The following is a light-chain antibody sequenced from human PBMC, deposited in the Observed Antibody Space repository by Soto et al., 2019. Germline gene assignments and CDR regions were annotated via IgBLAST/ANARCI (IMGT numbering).Light chain of an antibody. V-gene: IGLV1-40*01. CDR2: GNS. Sequence: QSVLTQPPSVSGAPGQRVTISCTGSSSNIGAGHDVHWYQQLPGTAPKLLIYGNSNRPSGVPDRFSGSKSGTSASLAITGLQAEDEADYYCQSYDSSLSGVGFGGGTKLTVL. J-gene: IGLJ2*01. CDR3: QSYDSSLSGVG. CDR1: SSNIGAGHD.